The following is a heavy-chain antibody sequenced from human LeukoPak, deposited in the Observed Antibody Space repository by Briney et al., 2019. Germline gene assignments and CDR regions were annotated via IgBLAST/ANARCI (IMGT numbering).Heavy chain of an antibody. J-gene: IGHJ4*02. Sequence: PPETLSLTCAVYGGSFSGYYWSWIRQPPGKGLERIGEINHSGSTNYNPSLKSRVTISVDTSKNQFSLKLSSVTAADTAVYYCARNVWGSYRYPFDYWGQGTLVTVSS. D-gene: IGHD3-16*02. CDR1: GGSFSGYY. CDR3: ARNVWGSYRYPFDY. V-gene: IGHV4-34*01. CDR2: INHSGST.